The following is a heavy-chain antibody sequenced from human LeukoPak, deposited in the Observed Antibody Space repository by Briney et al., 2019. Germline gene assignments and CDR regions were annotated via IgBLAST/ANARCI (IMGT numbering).Heavy chain of an antibody. CDR3: TRDLDIVVVVGATRDYFDY. V-gene: IGHV1-18*01. CDR2: ISGSTYGT. CDR1: GYMLARYG. Sequence: GASVKVSCAASGYMLARYGMSWVRQAPGQGPEWVGWISGSTYGTRYAQKLQGRVTMTTDTSTSTAYMELRSLRSDDTAIYYCTRDLDIVVVVGATRDYFDYWGQGTLVTVSS. J-gene: IGHJ4*02. D-gene: IGHD2-15*01.